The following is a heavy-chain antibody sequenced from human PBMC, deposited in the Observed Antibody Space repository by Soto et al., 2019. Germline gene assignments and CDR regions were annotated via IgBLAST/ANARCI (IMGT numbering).Heavy chain of an antibody. D-gene: IGHD3-22*01. V-gene: IGHV3-33*01. CDR3: ARDSDYYDTSGDVKEFDY. Sequence: QVQLVESGGGVVQPGRSLRLSCAASGFTFSSYGMHCVRQAPGTGLEWVAVTWHDESYKFYADSVKGRFTISRDNSNNTLYLQMNTLRAEDPAVYYCARDSDYYDTSGDVKEFDYWGPGTLVTVSS. J-gene: IGHJ4*02. CDR1: GFTFSSYG. CDR2: TWHDESYK.